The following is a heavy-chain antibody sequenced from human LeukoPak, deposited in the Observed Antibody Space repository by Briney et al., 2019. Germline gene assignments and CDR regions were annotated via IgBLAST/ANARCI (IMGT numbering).Heavy chain of an antibody. CDR1: GLTFSSDA. V-gene: IGHV3-23*01. Sequence: GGSLRLSCAASGLTFSSDAMSWVRQAPGKGLGWGSASSESGVSTYYADSVKGRFNVSRDNSDNTLYLQMNSMRAEDTAVYYCAKGIRRYPEPSSWSCFDDWGQGTLVTVSS. CDR3: AKGIRRYPEPSSWSCFDD. D-gene: IGHD6-13*01. CDR2: SSESGVST. J-gene: IGHJ4*02.